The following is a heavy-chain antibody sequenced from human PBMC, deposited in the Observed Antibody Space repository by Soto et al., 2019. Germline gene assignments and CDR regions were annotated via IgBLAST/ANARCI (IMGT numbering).Heavy chain of an antibody. J-gene: IGHJ6*02. V-gene: IGHV1-69*13. CDR3: ARRLGLAAPVLFGELLAHYYYVMDF. D-gene: IGHD3-10*02. CDR1: GGTFSSYA. Sequence: GASVKVSCKASGGTFSSYAISWVRQAPGQGLEWMGGIIPIFGTANYPQKFQGRVTITADESTSTAYMELSSLRSEDTAVYYCARRLGLAAPVLFGELLAHYYYVMDFWGQGTTVTV. CDR2: IIPIFGTA.